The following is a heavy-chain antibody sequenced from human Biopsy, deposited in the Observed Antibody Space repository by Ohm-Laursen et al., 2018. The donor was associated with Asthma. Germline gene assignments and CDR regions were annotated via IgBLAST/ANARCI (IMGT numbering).Heavy chain of an antibody. CDR3: LRDTLGYYFDI. CDR1: GRHFGSYN. D-gene: IGHD6-13*01. Sequence: SLRLSCAASGRHFGSYNMHWARQAPGKGLEWVAVITFDGSTQHYGDSVKGRFTISRDNSKNMLFLQMSSLRAEYTAVYYCLRDTLGYYFDIWGQGTQVTVSS. CDR2: ITFDGSTQ. V-gene: IGHV3-30-3*01. J-gene: IGHJ4*02.